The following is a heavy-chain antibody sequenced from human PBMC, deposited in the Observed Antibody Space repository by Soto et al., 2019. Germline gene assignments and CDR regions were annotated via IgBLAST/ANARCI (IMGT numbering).Heavy chain of an antibody. CDR3: ARAGVTPHFFDY. J-gene: IGHJ4*02. D-gene: IGHD2-21*02. Sequence: EVQLVETGGGLIQPGGSLRLSCAASGFSVRTNYMSWVRQAPGKGLEWVSVFESGGSIYYADSLKGRFIISRDYAKNTVYLQMNSLRADDTAVYYCARAGVTPHFFDYWGQGTLVTVSS. CDR2: FESGGSI. V-gene: IGHV3-53*02. CDR1: GFSVRTNY.